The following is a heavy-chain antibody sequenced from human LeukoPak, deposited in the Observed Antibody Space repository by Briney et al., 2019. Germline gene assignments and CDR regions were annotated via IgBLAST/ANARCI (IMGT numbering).Heavy chain of an antibody. CDR1: GFTFSSYS. V-gene: IGHV3-21*01. Sequence: PGGSLRLSCAASGFTFSSYSMNWVRQAPGKGLEWVSSISSSSSYIYYADSVKGRFTISRDNAKNSLYLQMNGLRAEDTAVYYCARDGPHYDFWSGDYYYYMDVWGKGTTVTVSS. CDR3: ARDGPHYDFWSGDYYYYMDV. D-gene: IGHD3-3*01. CDR2: ISSSSSYI. J-gene: IGHJ6*03.